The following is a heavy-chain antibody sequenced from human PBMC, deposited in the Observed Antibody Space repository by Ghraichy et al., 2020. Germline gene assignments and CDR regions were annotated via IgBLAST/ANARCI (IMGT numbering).Heavy chain of an antibody. CDR1: GFTVSDNY. Sequence: GGSLRLSCAASGFTVSDNYMSWVRQAPGKGLEWVSVIYSGGNTYYADSVKGRFTISRDDYKNTLFLQMNSLTAEDTAVYYCARDSVVVVTAIRYWYFDLWGRGTLVTVSS. V-gene: IGHV3-66*01. CDR3: ARDSVVVVTAIRYWYFDL. J-gene: IGHJ2*01. CDR2: IYSGGNT. D-gene: IGHD2-21*02.